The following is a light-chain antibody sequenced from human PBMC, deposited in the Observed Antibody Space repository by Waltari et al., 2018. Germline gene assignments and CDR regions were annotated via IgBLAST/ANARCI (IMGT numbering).Light chain of an antibody. J-gene: IGKJ3*01. V-gene: IGKV1-39*01. CDR3: QESVSTPKGT. CDR1: QSISTF. Sequence: DIQMTQSPSSLSASVGDRVTITCRASQSISTFLNWYQQKEGRAPKLLIYAASTLQRGGPARSSGSGAGSDFTLTLSSLQPEDSATYHCQESVSTPKGTFGPGTKVEIK. CDR2: AAS.